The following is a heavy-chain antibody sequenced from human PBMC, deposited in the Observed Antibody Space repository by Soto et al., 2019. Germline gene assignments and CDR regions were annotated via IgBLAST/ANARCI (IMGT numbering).Heavy chain of an antibody. CDR2: ISWNSGSI. D-gene: IGHD6-13*01. CDR1: GLTFDDYA. Sequence: GGSLRLSCAASGLTFDDYAMHWVRQAPGKGLEWVSGISWNSGSIGYADSVKGRFTISRDNAKNSLYLQTKSLTAEDTAVYYCARDRRSSWPAFDSWGQGTLVTVSS. J-gene: IGHJ4*01. V-gene: IGHV3-9*01. CDR3: ARDRRSSWPAFDS.